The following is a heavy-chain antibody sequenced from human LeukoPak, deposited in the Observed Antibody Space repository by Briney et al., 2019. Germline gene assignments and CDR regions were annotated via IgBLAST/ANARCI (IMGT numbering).Heavy chain of an antibody. J-gene: IGHJ4*02. Sequence: GSLRLSCAASGFTFSSNSMSWVRQAPGKGLEWVASISSRTSDAYYADSVKGRFTISRDNGEKSLYLQMNSLRAEDTAVYYCARDPGWGGNYPYFDYWGQGALVIVSS. V-gene: IGHV3-21*01. CDR2: ISSRTSDA. CDR1: GFTFSSNS. CDR3: ARDPGWGGNYPYFDY. D-gene: IGHD1-26*01.